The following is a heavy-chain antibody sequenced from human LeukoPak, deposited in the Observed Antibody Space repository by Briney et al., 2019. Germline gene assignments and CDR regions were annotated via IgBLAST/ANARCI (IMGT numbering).Heavy chain of an antibody. D-gene: IGHD2-2*01. CDR3: ARGDMVVVPAAMEYYFDY. CDR1: GFTFSSYG. CDR2: IWYDGSNK. Sequence: GGSLRLSCAASGFTFSSYGMHWVRQAPGKGLEWVAVIWYDGSNKYYADSVKGRFTISRDNSKNTLYLQMNSLRAEDTAVYYCARGDMVVVPAAMEYYFDYWGQGTLVTVSS. J-gene: IGHJ4*02. V-gene: IGHV3-33*01.